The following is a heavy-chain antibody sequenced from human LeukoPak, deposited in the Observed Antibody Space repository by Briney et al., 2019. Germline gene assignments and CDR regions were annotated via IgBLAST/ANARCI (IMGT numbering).Heavy chain of an antibody. V-gene: IGHV4-59*01. CDR1: GGSISNYY. Sequence: SETLSLTCTVSGGSISNYYWSWIRQPPGKGLEWIGYIYYSGSTNYNPSLKSRVTISVDTSKNQFSLKLSSVTAADTAVYYCARGAWGITIFGVVITYFDYWGQGTLVTVSS. CDR2: IYYSGST. J-gene: IGHJ4*02. D-gene: IGHD3-3*01. CDR3: ARGAWGITIFGVVITYFDY.